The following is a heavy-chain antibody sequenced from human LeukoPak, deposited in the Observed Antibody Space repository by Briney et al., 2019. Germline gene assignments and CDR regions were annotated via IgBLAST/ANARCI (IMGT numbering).Heavy chain of an antibody. V-gene: IGHV3-72*01. CDR3: ARGPTVTFNYHYGMDV. D-gene: IGHD4-17*01. Sequence: PGGSLRLSCATSGFTFSDHYTDWVRQAPGKGLEWVARTRTKAKDYTTEYAASVKGRFTVSRDESMHSLYLQMNSLKTEDTAVYYCARGPTVTFNYHYGMDVWGQGTTVTVSS. CDR2: TRTKAKDYTT. CDR1: GFTFSDHY. J-gene: IGHJ6*02.